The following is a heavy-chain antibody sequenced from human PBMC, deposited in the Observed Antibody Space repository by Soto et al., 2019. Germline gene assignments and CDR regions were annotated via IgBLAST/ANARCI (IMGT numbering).Heavy chain of an antibody. CDR1: GFTFDDYA. D-gene: IGHD3-16*01. Sequence: GGSLRLSCAASGFTFDDYAMHWVRLVPGKGLEWVSGIDWNSFTTGYADSVKGRFTISRDNAKNSLYLHMNSLRPEDTALYYCAKDMGEDNAMIYYFDYWGQGTLVTVSS. CDR2: IDWNSFTT. J-gene: IGHJ4*02. V-gene: IGHV3-9*01. CDR3: AKDMGEDNAMIYYFDY.